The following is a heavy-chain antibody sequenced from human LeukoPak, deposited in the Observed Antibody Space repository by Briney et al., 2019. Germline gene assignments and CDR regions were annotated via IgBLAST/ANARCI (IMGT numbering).Heavy chain of an antibody. D-gene: IGHD3-22*01. J-gene: IGHJ4*02. CDR3: ARLPYDTSGYYQKQFDY. V-gene: IGHV3-23*01. CDR1: GFTFSSYG. CDR2: ISGSGGNT. Sequence: PGGSLRLSCAASGFTFSSYGMSWVRQSPGKGLEWVSAISGSGGNTYYADSVKGRFTISRDNSKNTLYLQMNSLRAEDTAVYYCARLPYDTSGYYQKQFDYWGQGTLVTVSS.